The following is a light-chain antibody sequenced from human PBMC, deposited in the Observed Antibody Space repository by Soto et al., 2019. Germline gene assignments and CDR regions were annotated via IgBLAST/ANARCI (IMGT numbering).Light chain of an antibody. Sequence: QAVVTQEPSLTVSPGGTVTLTCGSSTGPVTSGHYPYWFQQKPGQAPRTLISDTSNKHSWTPARFSGSLLGGKAALTLSAAQPEDEADYYCLLSYNAVPSDVVFGGGTKLTVL. CDR1: TGPVTSGHY. CDR2: DTS. V-gene: IGLV7-46*01. CDR3: LLSYNAVPSDVV. J-gene: IGLJ2*01.